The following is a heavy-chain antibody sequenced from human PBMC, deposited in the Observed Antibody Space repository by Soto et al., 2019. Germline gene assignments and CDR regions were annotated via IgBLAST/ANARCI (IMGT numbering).Heavy chain of an antibody. V-gene: IGHV3-33*01. CDR3: ARWAGVVATIDY. D-gene: IGHD2-21*01. J-gene: IGHJ4*02. Sequence: QVQLVDSGGGVVQPGRSLRLSCAASGFTFSSYGMHWVRQAPGKGLEWVAIIWYNGSNKYYADSVKGRFTISRDNSTNTLYLQMHSLKAEDTSVYYCARWAGVVATIDYWGQGTLVTVSS. CDR1: GFTFSSYG. CDR2: IWYNGSNK.